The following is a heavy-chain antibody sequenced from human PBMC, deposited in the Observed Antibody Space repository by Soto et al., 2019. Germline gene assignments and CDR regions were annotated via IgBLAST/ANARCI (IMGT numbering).Heavy chain of an antibody. V-gene: IGHV3-30-3*01. D-gene: IGHD2-15*01. Sequence: PGGSMRLSCAASGFTFSSYAMHCVRQAPGKGLEWVAVISYDGSNKYYADSVKGRFTISRDNSKNTLYLQMNSLRAEDTAVYYCARALVVVVAATLDYWGQGTLVTVSS. CDR3: ARALVVVVAATLDY. J-gene: IGHJ4*02. CDR2: ISYDGSNK. CDR1: GFTFSSYA.